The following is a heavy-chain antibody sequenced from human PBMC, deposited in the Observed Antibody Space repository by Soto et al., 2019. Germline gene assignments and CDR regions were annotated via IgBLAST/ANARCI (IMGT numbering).Heavy chain of an antibody. V-gene: IGHV1-2*02. Sequence: ASVKVSCKASGYSFTANYIHWVRQAPGQGLESLGWINPRSGSAKYAQKFQGRVTMTRDTSITTDYTDLTSLTSDDTAVYYCAREVKEGLLDRGWFDAWGQRTQVAVCS. CDR2: INPRSGSA. J-gene: IGHJ5*02. D-gene: IGHD3-3*01. CDR3: AREVKEGLLDRGWFDA. CDR1: GYSFTANY.